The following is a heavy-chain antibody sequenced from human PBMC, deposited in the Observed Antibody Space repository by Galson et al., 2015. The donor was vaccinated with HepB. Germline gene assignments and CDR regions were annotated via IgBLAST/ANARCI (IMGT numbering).Heavy chain of an antibody. CDR3: ARDLEMATRADVLGAFDI. CDR2: ISSSGGTI. D-gene: IGHD5-24*01. J-gene: IGHJ3*02. Sequence: SVRLSCEASGFTFSDYYMSWVRQAPGEGLEWVACISSSGGTIYYADSLKGRFTITRDNAKNSVYLEMNSLRAEDTAVNYCARDLEMATRADVLGAFDIWGQGTMVTVSS. V-gene: IGHV3-11*01. CDR1: GFTFSDYY.